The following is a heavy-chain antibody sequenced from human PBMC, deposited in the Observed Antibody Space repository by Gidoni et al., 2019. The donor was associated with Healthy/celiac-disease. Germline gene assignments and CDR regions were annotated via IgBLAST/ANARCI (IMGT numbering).Heavy chain of an antibody. CDR1: GFTFSSYG. V-gene: IGHV3-30*18. D-gene: IGHD3-22*01. CDR3: AKDLRMGYYDSSGYYDAFDI. Sequence: QVQLVESGGGVVPPGRSLRLSCAASGFTFSSYGMPWVRQAPGKGLEWVAVISYDGSNKYYADSVKGRFTISRDNSKNTLYLQMNSLRAEDTAVYYCAKDLRMGYYDSSGYYDAFDIWGQGTMVTVSS. J-gene: IGHJ3*02. CDR2: ISYDGSNK.